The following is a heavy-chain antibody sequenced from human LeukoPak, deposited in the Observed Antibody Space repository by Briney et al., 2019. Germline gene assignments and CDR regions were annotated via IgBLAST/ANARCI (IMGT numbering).Heavy chain of an antibody. Sequence: QPGGSLRLTCEASGFTFRSYWMHWVRQAPGKGLMWVSGIETDGSSTNYADSVKGRFTISRDNARNTVYLQMNSLRADDTAVYYCARDPSNWNGFFDSWGQGTLVTVSS. D-gene: IGHD1-1*01. CDR3: ARDPSNWNGFFDS. V-gene: IGHV3-74*01. J-gene: IGHJ4*02. CDR2: IETDGSST. CDR1: GFTFRSYW.